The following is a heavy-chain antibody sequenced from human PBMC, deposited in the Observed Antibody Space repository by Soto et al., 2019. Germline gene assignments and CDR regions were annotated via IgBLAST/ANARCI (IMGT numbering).Heavy chain of an antibody. CDR1: GFNFGPFW. J-gene: IGHJ3*02. CDR3: ARDRGYPDSFDI. Sequence: GGSLRLSCAASGFNFGPFWMHWVRQAPGKGLVWVSHINSDGSTIVYADSVKGRFTISRDNAKNTLYLEMNSLRVDDTAVYYCARDRGYPDSFDIWGQGTMVTVSS. V-gene: IGHV3-74*01. CDR2: INSDGSTI. D-gene: IGHD3-10*01.